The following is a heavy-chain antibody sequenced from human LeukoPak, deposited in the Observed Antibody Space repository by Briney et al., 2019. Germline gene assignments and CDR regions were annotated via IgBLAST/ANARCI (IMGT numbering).Heavy chain of an antibody. Sequence: HPGRSLRLSCAASGFTFSSYAMHWVRQAPGKGLEWVAVISYDGSNKYYADSVKGRFTISRDNSKNTLYLQMNSLRAEDTAVYYCAKDWYRYYYGMDVWGQGTTVTVSS. CDR1: GFTFSSYA. CDR2: ISYDGSNK. CDR3: AKDWYRYYYGMDV. D-gene: IGHD1-1*01. V-gene: IGHV3-30*04. J-gene: IGHJ6*02.